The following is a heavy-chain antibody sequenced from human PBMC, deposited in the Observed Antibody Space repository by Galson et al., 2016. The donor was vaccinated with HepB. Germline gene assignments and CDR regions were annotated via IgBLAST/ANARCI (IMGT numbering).Heavy chain of an antibody. CDR1: GGSVSNRNYY. CDR3: ARDVIGLVRGGMSRWKLHHIDY. J-gene: IGHJ4*02. D-gene: IGHD3-10*01. Sequence: ETLSLTCLVSGGSVSNRNYYWGWIRQSPGKGLEWIGSISYSGTTHYTPSLKSRLAMSIDLSKNHFSLNLTSVTAADTAVYYCARDVIGLVRGGMSRWKLHHIDYWGQGTLVTVSS. CDR2: ISYSGTT. V-gene: IGHV4-39*07.